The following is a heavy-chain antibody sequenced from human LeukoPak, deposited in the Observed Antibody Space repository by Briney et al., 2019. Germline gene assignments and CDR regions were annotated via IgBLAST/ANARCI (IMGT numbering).Heavy chain of an antibody. V-gene: IGHV4-39*07. Sequence: SETLSLTCSVSGDSISSSDYYWGWIRQPPGKGLEWIGTFYHSGSTFYNSSLRSRVTISVDTSKNQFSLKLTSVTAADTAVYYCARQGVVLTSVNWFDPWGQGTLVTVSS. J-gene: IGHJ5*02. D-gene: IGHD4/OR15-4a*01. CDR1: GDSISSSDYY. CDR2: FYHSGST. CDR3: ARQGVVLTSVNWFDP.